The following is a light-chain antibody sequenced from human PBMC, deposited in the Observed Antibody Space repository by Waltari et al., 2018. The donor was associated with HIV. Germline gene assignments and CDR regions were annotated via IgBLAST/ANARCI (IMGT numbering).Light chain of an antibody. CDR1: NSNIGINS. CDR2: RDN. Sequence: QSVLTQPPSASGTPGQRVTISCSGSNSNIGINSVYWYQQFPGTAPKLLIYRDNQRPSGVPDRFSGSKSGTSASLAISGLRSEDEADYYCAAWDHSLSARVFGGGTKMTVL. CDR3: AAWDHSLSARV. V-gene: IGLV1-47*01. J-gene: IGLJ3*02.